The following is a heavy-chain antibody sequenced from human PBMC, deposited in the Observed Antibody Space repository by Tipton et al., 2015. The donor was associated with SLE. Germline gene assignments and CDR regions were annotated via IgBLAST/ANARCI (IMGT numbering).Heavy chain of an antibody. CDR2: ISGSGGST. J-gene: IGHJ4*02. V-gene: IGHV3-23*01. CDR3: AKDDGRNPRPFDY. Sequence: SLRLSCAASGFTFSSYAMGWVRQAPGKGLEWASAISGSGGSTYYADSVKGRFTISRDNSKNTLYLQMNSLRAEDTAVYYCAKDDGRNPRPFDYWGQGTLVTVSS. CDR1: GFTFSSYA. D-gene: IGHD1-14*01.